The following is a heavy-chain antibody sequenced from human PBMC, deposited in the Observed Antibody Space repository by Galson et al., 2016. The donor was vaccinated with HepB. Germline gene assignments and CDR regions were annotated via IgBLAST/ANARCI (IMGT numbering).Heavy chain of an antibody. Sequence: SLRLSCAASGFTFRSYWMHWVRQAPGQGLVWVSHINSEGTSTNYADSVKGRFTISRDNAQNTLYLQMNSLRAEDTAIYYRAKDGPYDAFDVWGQGTMVTVSS. CDR2: INSEGTST. CDR1: GFTFRSYW. CDR3: AKDGPYDAFDV. J-gene: IGHJ3*01. V-gene: IGHV3-74*01.